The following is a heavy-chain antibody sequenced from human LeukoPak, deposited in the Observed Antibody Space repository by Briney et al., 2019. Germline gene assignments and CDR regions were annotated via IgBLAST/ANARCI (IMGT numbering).Heavy chain of an antibody. CDR3: ARDGTPNYSSGWVYMDV. CDR1: GFTFSSYA. V-gene: IGHV3-30*04. J-gene: IGHJ6*03. CDR2: ISYDGSNK. D-gene: IGHD6-25*01. Sequence: GGSLRLSCAASGFTFSSYAMHWVRQAPGKGLEWVTVISYDGSNKYYTDSVKGRFTISRDNSKNTLYLQMNSLRGEDRAVYYCARDGTPNYSSGWVYMDVWGEGTTVTISS.